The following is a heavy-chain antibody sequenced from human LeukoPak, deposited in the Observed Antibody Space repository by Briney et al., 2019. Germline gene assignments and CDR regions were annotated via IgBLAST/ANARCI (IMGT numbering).Heavy chain of an antibody. CDR2: ISAYNGNT. CDR3: ATLGAGDFDY. J-gene: IGHJ4*02. CDR1: GYTFTSYG. Sequence: GASVKVSCKASGYTFTSYGISWVRQAPGQGLEWMGWISAYNGNTNYAQKFQGRVTMTRDTSISTAYMELSRLRSDDTAMYYCATLGAGDFDYWGQGTLVTVSS. D-gene: IGHD1-26*01. V-gene: IGHV1-18*01.